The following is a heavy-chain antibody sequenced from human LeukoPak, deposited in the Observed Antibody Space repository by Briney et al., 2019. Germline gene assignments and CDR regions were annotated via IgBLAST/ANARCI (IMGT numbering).Heavy chain of an antibody. J-gene: IGHJ4*02. CDR1: GFTFSSYA. CDR2: ISYDGSNK. CDR3: ARVLLMYSSSFGFDY. D-gene: IGHD6-6*01. Sequence: TGGSLRLSCAASGFTFSSYAMHWVRQAPGKGLEWAAVISYDGSNKYYADSVKGRFTISRDNSKNTLYLQMNSLRAEDTAVYYCARVLLMYSSSFGFDYWGQGTLVTVSS. V-gene: IGHV3-30-3*01.